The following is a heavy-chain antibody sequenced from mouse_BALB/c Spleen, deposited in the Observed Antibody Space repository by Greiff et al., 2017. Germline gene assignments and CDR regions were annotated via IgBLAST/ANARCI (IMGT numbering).Heavy chain of an antibody. J-gene: IGHJ1*01. Sequence: VQLQQSGAELVRPGVSVKISCKGSGYTFTDYAMHWVKQSHAKSLEWIGVISTYYGDASYNQKFKGKATMTVDKSSSTAYMELARLTSEDSAIYYCAREGYGSSYLYFDVWGAGTTVTVSS. CDR1: GYTFTDYA. CDR2: ISTYYGDA. D-gene: IGHD1-1*01. V-gene: IGHV1S137*01. CDR3: AREGYGSSYLYFDV.